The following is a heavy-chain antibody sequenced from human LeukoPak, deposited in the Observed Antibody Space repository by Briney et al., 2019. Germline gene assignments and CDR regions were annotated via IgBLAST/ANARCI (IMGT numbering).Heavy chain of an antibody. D-gene: IGHD4-17*01. CDR1: GGSISSSSYY. CDR3: ARVKDPYGDYVQFDY. CDR2: IYYSGST. V-gene: IGHV4-39*07. Sequence: PSETLSLTCTVSGGSISSSSYYWGWIRRPPGKGLEWIGSIYYSGSTYYNPSLKSRVTISVDTSKNQFSLKLSSVTAADTAVYYCARVKDPYGDYVQFDYWGQGTLVTVSS. J-gene: IGHJ4*02.